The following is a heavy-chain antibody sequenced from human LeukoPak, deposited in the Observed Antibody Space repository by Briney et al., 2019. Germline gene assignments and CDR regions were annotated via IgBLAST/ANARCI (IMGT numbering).Heavy chain of an antibody. D-gene: IGHD3-22*01. CDR1: GYTFTSYG. V-gene: IGHV1-18*01. J-gene: IGHJ4*02. CDR3: AREAGGYYNENTDY. CDR2: ISAYNGNT. Sequence: ASVKVSCKASGYTFTSYGISWVRQAPGQGLEWMGWISAYNGNTNYAQKLQGRVTMTTDTSTSTAYMELRGLRSDDTAVYYCAREAGGYYNENTDYWGQGTLVTVSS.